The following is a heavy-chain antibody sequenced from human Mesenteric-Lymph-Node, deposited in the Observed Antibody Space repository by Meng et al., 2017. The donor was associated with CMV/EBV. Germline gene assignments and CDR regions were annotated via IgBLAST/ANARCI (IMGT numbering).Heavy chain of an antibody. CDR2: INWNGGST. Sequence: GESLKISCAASGFTFDDYGMSWVRQAPGKGLEWVSGINWNGGSTGYADSVKGRFTISRDNAKNSLYLQMNSLRAEDTALYYCARVIVGATLGLIYYGMDVWGQGTTVTVSS. CDR3: ARVIVGATLGLIYYGMDV. V-gene: IGHV3-20*04. CDR1: GFTFDDYG. J-gene: IGHJ6*02. D-gene: IGHD1-26*01.